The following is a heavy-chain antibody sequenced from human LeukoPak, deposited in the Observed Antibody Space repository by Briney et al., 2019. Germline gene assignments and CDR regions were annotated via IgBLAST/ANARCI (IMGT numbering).Heavy chain of an antibody. CDR1: AFTSSSYS. V-gene: IGHV3-48*01. CDR2: ISSSCSTI. CDR3: AREDQRYAFWSGYYDFDY. Sequence: GASLSPSCASSAFTSSSYSMNSVRQAPGNGLEWVSYISSSCSTIYYAYSVKGRFTISRDNAQNPLYLQMNSLRAEDTAVYYCAREDQRYAFWSGYYDFDYWGQGTLVTVSS. D-gene: IGHD3-3*01. J-gene: IGHJ4*02.